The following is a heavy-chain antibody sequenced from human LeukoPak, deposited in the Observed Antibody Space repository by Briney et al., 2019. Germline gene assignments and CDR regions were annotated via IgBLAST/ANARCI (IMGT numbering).Heavy chain of an antibody. Sequence: GSLRLSCAASGFTFSDDYMNWIRQAPGKGLEWVSVLYSGGSTYYADSVKGRFTISRDNSKNTLYLQMNSLRAEDTAVYYCARDKAELRAFDIWGQGTMVTVSS. CDR3: ARDKAELRAFDI. CDR2: LYSGGST. D-gene: IGHD4-23*01. V-gene: IGHV3-53*01. CDR1: GFTFSDDY. J-gene: IGHJ3*02.